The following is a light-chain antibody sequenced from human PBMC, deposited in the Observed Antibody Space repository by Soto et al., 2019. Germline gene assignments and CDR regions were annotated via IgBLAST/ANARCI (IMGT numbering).Light chain of an antibody. CDR1: QSVTSN. J-gene: IGKJ1*01. CDR3: QQYNNWPRT. Sequence: EIVMTQSPATLSVSPGDSVTLSCRASQSVTSNLAWYQHKPGQAPRLLIYSSSTRAAGIPARFGGSGSGTEFTFSISSLQSEDFAVYYCQQYNNWPRTFGQGTKVEIK. V-gene: IGKV3-15*01. CDR2: SSS.